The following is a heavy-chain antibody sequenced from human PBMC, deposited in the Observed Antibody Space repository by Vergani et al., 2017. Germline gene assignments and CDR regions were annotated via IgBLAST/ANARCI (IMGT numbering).Heavy chain of an antibody. V-gene: IGHV2-70*15. CDR1: GFSLSTSGMC. D-gene: IGHD3-10*01. CDR2: IDWDDDK. CDR3: ARXYYGSGIFEGWFDP. J-gene: IGHJ5*02. Sequence: QVTLRESGPALVKPTQTLILTCTFSGFSLSTSGMCVSWIRQPPGKALEWLARIDWDDDKYYSTSLKTRLTISKDTSKNQVVLTMTNMDPVDTATYYCARXYYGSGIFEGWFDPWGQGSLVTVSS.